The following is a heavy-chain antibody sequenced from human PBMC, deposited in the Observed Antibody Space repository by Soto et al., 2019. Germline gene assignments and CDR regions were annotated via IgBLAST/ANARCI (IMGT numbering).Heavy chain of an antibody. D-gene: IGHD5-18*01. CDR2: IYSGST. Sequence: SETLSLTCTVAGGSMSRYYWTWIRQPPGKGLEWIGYIYSGSTSYNPSLKTRVAISVDTSKNQFSLKLSSVTAADKAVYYCARLHTAIIDYWGQXALVTVSS. J-gene: IGHJ4*02. V-gene: IGHV4-59*01. CDR1: GGSMSRYY. CDR3: ARLHTAIIDY.